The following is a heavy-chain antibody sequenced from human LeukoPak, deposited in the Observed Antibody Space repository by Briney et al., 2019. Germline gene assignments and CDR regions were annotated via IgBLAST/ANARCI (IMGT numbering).Heavy chain of an antibody. CDR2: IFYIGST. J-gene: IGHJ4*02. Sequence: SETLSLTCNFSGASISRSTFFWGWIRQSPGKGLEWIGSIFYIGSTYYNPSLRSRVIVSLDTSKNQFSLKLSSVTATDTAVYYCAAMTYNSGWHWNFDYWGQGTLVTVSS. CDR1: GASISRSTFF. V-gene: IGHV4-39*01. D-gene: IGHD6-19*01. CDR3: AAMTYNSGWHWNFDY.